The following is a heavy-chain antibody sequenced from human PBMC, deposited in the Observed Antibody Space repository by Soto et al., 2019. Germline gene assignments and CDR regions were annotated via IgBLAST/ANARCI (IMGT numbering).Heavy chain of an antibody. CDR2: IIPIFGTA. V-gene: IGHV1-69*15. D-gene: IGHD4-17*01. J-gene: IGHJ4*02. CDR1: GGTFSSYS. CDR3: ARDAGMDYGDYVSPFDY. Sequence: QVQLVQSGAEVKKPGSSVKVSCKASGGTFSSYSINWVRQAPGQGLEWMGRIIPIFGTANYAQKFQARVTIPADESTSTAYRELSSLRSQDTAVYYCARDAGMDYGDYVSPFDYWGQGTLVSVSS.